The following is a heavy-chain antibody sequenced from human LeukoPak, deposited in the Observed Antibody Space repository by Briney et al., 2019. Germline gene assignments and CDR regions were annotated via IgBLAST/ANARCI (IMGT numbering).Heavy chain of an antibody. CDR2: ISSSGPTI. J-gene: IGHJ4*02. CDR3: TRLHGAYPIDF. V-gene: IGHV3-48*01. CDR1: GFSFSSFS. Sequence: PGGSLRLSCAASGFSFSSFSMNWVRQAPGKGLEWISYISSSGPTIYYADSVKGRFTISRDNAKHSVYLQMNSLRVEDTAVYYCTRLHGAYPIDFWGQGTLVTVSS. D-gene: IGHD4/OR15-4a*01.